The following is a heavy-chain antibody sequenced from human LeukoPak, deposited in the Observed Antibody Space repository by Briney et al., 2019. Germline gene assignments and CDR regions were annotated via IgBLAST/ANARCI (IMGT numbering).Heavy chain of an antibody. Sequence: GGSLRLSCAASGFTFSSYEMNWVRQAPGKGLEWVSYISSSGSTIYYADSVKGRFTISRDNAKNSLYLQMNSLRAEDTAVYYCARDQATLIQLWDHYFDYWGQGTLVTVSS. D-gene: IGHD5-18*01. V-gene: IGHV3-48*03. CDR1: GFTFSSYE. CDR2: ISSSGSTI. J-gene: IGHJ4*02. CDR3: ARDQATLIQLWDHYFDY.